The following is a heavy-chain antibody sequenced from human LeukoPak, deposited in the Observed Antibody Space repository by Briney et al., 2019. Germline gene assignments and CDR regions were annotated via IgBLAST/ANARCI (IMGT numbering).Heavy chain of an antibody. CDR3: ARDWGAAGLWDY. V-gene: IGHV3-30*03. Sequence: GGSLRLSCIASGFTFSSYGMHWVRQTPGKGLEWVALISYDGSNKVYADSVKGRFTISRDNAKNSLYLQMNSLRAEDTAIYYCARDWGAAGLWDYWGQGTLVTVSS. CDR2: ISYDGSNK. D-gene: IGHD6-13*01. CDR1: GFTFSSYG. J-gene: IGHJ4*02.